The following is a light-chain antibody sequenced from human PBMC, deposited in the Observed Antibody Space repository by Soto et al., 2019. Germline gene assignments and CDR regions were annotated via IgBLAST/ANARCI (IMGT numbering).Light chain of an antibody. Sequence: EIVLTQSPVTLSLSPGERATLSCRASQNVANYLDCYQQKPGQAPRLLIYVASSRATGIPDRFSGSGSGTDFTLTISRLEPEDFAVYYCQQYGTTFGQGTKVDIK. CDR3: QQYGTT. V-gene: IGKV3-20*01. CDR2: VAS. J-gene: IGKJ1*01. CDR1: QNVANY.